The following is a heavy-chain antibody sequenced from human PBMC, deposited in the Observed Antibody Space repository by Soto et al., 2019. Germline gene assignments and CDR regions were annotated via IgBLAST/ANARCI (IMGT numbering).Heavy chain of an antibody. CDR3: AKSGSFFRPSLGYFDY. V-gene: IGHV1-2*02. J-gene: IGHJ4*02. CDR1: GCTFTGYY. D-gene: IGHD1-1*01. CDR2: INPNSG. Sequence: ASVKVSCKASGCTFTGYYMHWVRQAPGQGLECMGWINPNSGDTSISTAYMELSRLRSDDSAFYYCAKSGSFFRPSLGYFDYWGQGTLVTVSS.